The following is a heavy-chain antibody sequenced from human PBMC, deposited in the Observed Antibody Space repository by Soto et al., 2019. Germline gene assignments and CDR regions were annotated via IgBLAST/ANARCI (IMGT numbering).Heavy chain of an antibody. CDR1: GGSISRGSSS. J-gene: IGHJ5*02. D-gene: IGHD3-22*01. Sequence: QLQLQESGPGLVKPSETLSLTCTVSGGSISRGSSSWGWIRQPPGERLGWIGSLYYGVSTLYNPSLKSRGTISVDTSKNQFSLRLASVTAADTAVYYCARWEYDSSGWHETWGQGTLVTVSA. V-gene: IGHV4-39*01. CDR3: ARWEYDSSGWHET. CDR2: LYYGVST.